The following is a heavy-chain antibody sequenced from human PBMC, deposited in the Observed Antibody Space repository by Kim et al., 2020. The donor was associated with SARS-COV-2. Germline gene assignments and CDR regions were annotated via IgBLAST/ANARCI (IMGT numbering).Heavy chain of an antibody. CDR3: AREDVYGDYVGLDY. Sequence: ADSVKGRFTISRDNAKNSLYLQMNSLRAEDTAVYYCAREDVYGDYVGLDYWGQGTLVTVSS. V-gene: IGHV3-21*01. J-gene: IGHJ4*02. D-gene: IGHD4-17*01.